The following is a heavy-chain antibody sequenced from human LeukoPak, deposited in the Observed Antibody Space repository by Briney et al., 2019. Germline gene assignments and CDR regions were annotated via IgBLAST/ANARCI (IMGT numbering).Heavy chain of an antibody. CDR3: AKDPLRYFDWLYDYYYYGMDV. CDR2: ISYDGSNK. V-gene: IGHV3-30-3*01. CDR1: GFTFSSYA. D-gene: IGHD3-9*01. J-gene: IGHJ6*02. Sequence: GGSLRLSCAASGFTFSSYAMRWVRQAPGKGLEWVEVISYDGSNKYYADSVKGRFTISRDNSKKTLYLQMNSLRAEHTAVYYCAKDPLRYFDWLYDYYYYGMDVWGQGTTVTVSS.